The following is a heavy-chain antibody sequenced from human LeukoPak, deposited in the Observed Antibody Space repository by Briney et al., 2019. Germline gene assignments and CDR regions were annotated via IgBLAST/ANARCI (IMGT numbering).Heavy chain of an antibody. J-gene: IGHJ5*02. Sequence: SEILSLTCAVYGGSFSGYYWSWIRQPPGKGLEWIGEINHSGSTNYNPSLKSRVTISVDTSKNQFSLKLSSVTAADTAVYYCARDVLLWFGERKFDPWGQGTLVTVSS. D-gene: IGHD3-10*01. CDR1: GGSFSGYY. V-gene: IGHV4-34*01. CDR3: ARDVLLWFGERKFDP. CDR2: INHSGST.